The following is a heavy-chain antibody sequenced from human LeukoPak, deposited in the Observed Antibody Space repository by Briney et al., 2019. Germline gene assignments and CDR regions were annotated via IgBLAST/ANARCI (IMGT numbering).Heavy chain of an antibody. Sequence: SETLSLTCTVSGGSISSYYWSWIRQPPGKGLEWIGYIYYSGSTNYNPSLKSRVTISVDTSKNQFSLKLSSVTAADTAVYYCARSGRGSSAGFDYWGQGTLVTVSS. V-gene: IGHV4-59*01. CDR1: GGSISSYY. CDR2: IYYSGST. D-gene: IGHD3-10*01. J-gene: IGHJ4*02. CDR3: ARSGRGSSAGFDY.